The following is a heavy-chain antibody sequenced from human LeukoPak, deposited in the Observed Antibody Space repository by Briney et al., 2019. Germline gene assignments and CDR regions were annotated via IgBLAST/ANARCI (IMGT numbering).Heavy chain of an antibody. CDR1: GGSLSRHY. J-gene: IGHJ6*03. V-gene: IGHV4-59*11. CDR2: IYFSGST. CDR3: ARGGSLRDYYDSSGYYHPMYPYYYYMDV. D-gene: IGHD3-22*01. Sequence: SETLSLTCPVSGGSLSRHYWSWIRQPPAKALEGIGYIYFSGSTNYNPSLKSRVTISVDTSKNQFSLKLSSVTAADTAVYYCARGGSLRDYYDSSGYYHPMYPYYYYMDVWGKGTTVTVSS.